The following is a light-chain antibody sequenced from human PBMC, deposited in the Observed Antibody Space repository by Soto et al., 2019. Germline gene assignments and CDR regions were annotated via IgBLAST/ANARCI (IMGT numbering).Light chain of an antibody. CDR1: SSDVGGYNY. J-gene: IGLJ1*01. CDR3: SSYTSSSTLYV. CDR2: DVS. Sequence: QSALTQPASVSGSPGQSITISCTGTSSDVGGYNYVSWCQQHPGKAPKLMIYDVSNRPSGVSYRFSGSKSGNTASLTISGLQAEDEADYYCSSYTSSSTLYVFGTGTRSPS. V-gene: IGLV2-14*03.